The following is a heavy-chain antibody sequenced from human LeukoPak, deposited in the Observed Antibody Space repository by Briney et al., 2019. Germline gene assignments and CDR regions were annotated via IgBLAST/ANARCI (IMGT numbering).Heavy chain of an antibody. V-gene: IGHV3-23*01. J-gene: IGHJ4*02. Sequence: GRSLRLSCAASGFTFSSYAMHWVRQAPGKGLEWVSAISGSGGSTYYADSVKGRFTISRDNSKNTLYLQMNSLRAEDTAVYYCAKAGYSRDYGDYDYFDYWGQGTLVTVSS. D-gene: IGHD4-17*01. CDR2: ISGSGGST. CDR1: GFTFSSYA. CDR3: AKAGYSRDYGDYDYFDY.